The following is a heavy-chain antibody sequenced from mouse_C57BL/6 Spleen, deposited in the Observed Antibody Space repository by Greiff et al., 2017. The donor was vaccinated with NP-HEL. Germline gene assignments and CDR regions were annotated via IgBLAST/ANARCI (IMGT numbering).Heavy chain of an antibody. CDR3: VRHDSLYDSAWFAY. J-gene: IGHJ3*01. D-gene: IGHD2-3*01. V-gene: IGHV10-1*01. Sequence: EVHLVESGGGLVQPKGSLKLSCAASGFSFNTYAMNWVRQAPGKGLEWVARIRSKSNNYATYYADSVKDRFTISRDDSESMLYLQMNNLKTEDTAMYYCVRHDSLYDSAWFAYWGQGTLVTVSA. CDR2: IRSKSNNYAT. CDR1: GFSFNTYA.